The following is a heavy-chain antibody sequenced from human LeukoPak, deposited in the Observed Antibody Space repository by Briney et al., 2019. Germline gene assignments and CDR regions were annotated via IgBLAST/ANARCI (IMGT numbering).Heavy chain of an antibody. J-gene: IGHJ6*02. CDR1: GFTFSSYL. CDR2: ISGSGDRT. CDR3: AKDVHNYGVDV. D-gene: IGHD3-10*02. V-gene: IGHV3-23*01. Sequence: GGSLRLSCAASGFTFSSYLMTWVRQAPGKGLDWVAAISGSGDRTYHADSVQGRFTISRDNSKNTLYLQMNSLRVEDTAVYFCAKDVHNYGVDVWGQGTMVTVSS.